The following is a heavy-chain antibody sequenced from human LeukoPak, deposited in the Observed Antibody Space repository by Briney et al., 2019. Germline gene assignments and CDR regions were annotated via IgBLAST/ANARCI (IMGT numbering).Heavy chain of an antibody. J-gene: IGHJ4*02. CDR2: FDPEDGET. Sequence: GASVKVSCKVSGYTLTELSMHWARQAPGKGLEWMGGFDPEDGETIYAQKFQGRVTMTEDTSTDTAYMELSSLRSEDTAVYYCATRYYGSGSYSGPKQYYFDYWGQGTLVTVSS. D-gene: IGHD3-10*01. V-gene: IGHV1-24*01. CDR1: GYTLTELS. CDR3: ATRYYGSGSYSGPKQYYFDY.